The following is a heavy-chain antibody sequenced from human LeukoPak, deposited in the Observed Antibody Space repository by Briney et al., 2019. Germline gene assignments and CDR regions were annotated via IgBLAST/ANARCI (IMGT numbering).Heavy chain of an antibody. CDR1: GFTFSSYG. Sequence: PGGSLRLSCAASGFTFSSYGMHWVRQAPGKGLEWVAVISYDGSNKYYVDSVKGRFTISRDNSKNTLYLQMNSLRAEDTAVYYCAKSEEEEAFDYWGQGTLVTVSS. CDR3: AKSEEEEAFDY. CDR2: ISYDGSNK. J-gene: IGHJ4*02. V-gene: IGHV3-30*18.